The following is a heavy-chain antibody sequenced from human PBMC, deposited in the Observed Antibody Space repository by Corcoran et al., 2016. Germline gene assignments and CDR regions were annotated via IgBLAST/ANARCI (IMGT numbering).Heavy chain of an antibody. J-gene: IGHJ5*02. CDR1: GYTFITYG. CDR2: ISVYNGNT. Sequence: QVQLVQSGAEVKMPGASVKVSCKASGYTFITYGISWLRQAPGQGLEWMGWISVYNGNTNYAQNLQGRVTMTTDRSTSTAYMELRSLRSDDTDVYYCARDREAARPGWFDPWGQGTLVTVSS. V-gene: IGHV1-18*01. D-gene: IGHD6-6*01. CDR3: ARDREAARPGWFDP.